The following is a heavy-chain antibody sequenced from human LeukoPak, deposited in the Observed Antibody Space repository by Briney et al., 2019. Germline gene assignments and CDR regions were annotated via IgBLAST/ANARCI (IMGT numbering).Heavy chain of an antibody. V-gene: IGHV1-46*04. Sequence: GASVKVSCKASGYTFTSYYMHWVRQAPGQGLEWMGLINPTGDSTSYADSVKGRFTISRDNAKNTLYLQMNSLRAEDTAVYYCAAPRGSGSYLAFDYWGQGTLVTVSS. CDR1: GYTFTSYY. J-gene: IGHJ4*02. CDR2: INPTGDST. CDR3: AAPRGSGSYLAFDY. D-gene: IGHD1-26*01.